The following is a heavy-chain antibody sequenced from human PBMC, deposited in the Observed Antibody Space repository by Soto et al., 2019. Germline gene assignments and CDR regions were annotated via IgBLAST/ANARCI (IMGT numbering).Heavy chain of an antibody. D-gene: IGHD4-4*01. CDR2: IYYSGST. Sequence: PSETLSLTCTVSGGSISSYYWSWIRQPPGKGLEWIGYIYYSGSTNYNPSLKSRVTISVDTSKNQFSLKLSSVTAADTAVYYCARVYHSMTTVTFYFDYRGQGNLVTVYS. V-gene: IGHV4-59*01. J-gene: IGHJ4*02. CDR1: GGSISSYY. CDR3: ARVYHSMTTVTFYFDY.